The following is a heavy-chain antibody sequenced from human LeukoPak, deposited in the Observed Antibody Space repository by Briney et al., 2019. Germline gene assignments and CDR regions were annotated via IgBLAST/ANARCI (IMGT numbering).Heavy chain of an antibody. V-gene: IGHV4-31*03. J-gene: IGHJ5*02. CDR1: GGSISSGGYY. Sequence: SETLSLTCTVSGGSISSGGYYWSWIRQHPGKGLEWIGYIYYSGSTYYNPSLKSRVTISVDTSKNQFSLKLSSVTAADTAVYYCARGKRITMVRGYNWFDPWGQGTLVTVSS. CDR3: ARGKRITMVRGYNWFDP. CDR2: IYYSGST. D-gene: IGHD3-10*01.